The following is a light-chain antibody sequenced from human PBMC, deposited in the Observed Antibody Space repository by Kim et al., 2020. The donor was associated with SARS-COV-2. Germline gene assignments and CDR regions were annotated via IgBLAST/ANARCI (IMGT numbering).Light chain of an antibody. CDR1: QSISWW. V-gene: IGKV1-5*03. Sequence: DIQMTQSPSTLSASVGDRVTITCRASQSISWWLAWYQQKPGKAPKLLIYKASTLESGVPSRFSGSASGTEFTLTISSLQPDDFATYYCQQYNGYHTFGQGTKLGI. CDR2: KAS. CDR3: QQYNGYHT. J-gene: IGKJ2*01.